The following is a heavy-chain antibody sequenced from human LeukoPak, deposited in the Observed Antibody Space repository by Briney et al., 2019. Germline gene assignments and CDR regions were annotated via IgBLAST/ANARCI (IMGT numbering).Heavy chain of an antibody. Sequence: GGSLRLSCAASGFTFSGFSMSWVRQSPTKGLEWVANIKQDGSERYYVDSVKGRFTISRDNSKNTLYLQMNSLRAEDTAVYYCAKDRKWELLYYFDYWGQGTLVTVSS. V-gene: IGHV3-7*01. D-gene: IGHD1-26*01. CDR1: GFTFSGFS. J-gene: IGHJ4*02. CDR3: AKDRKWELLYYFDY. CDR2: IKQDGSER.